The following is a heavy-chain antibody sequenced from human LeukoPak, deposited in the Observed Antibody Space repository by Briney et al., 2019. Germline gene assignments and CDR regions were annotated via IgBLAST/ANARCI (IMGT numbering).Heavy chain of an antibody. Sequence: PGGSLRLSCVASGFTLSSYWVTWVRQAPGKGLEWVANIRQDGSDKYYMDSVKGRFTISRDNAKNSVYLQMNSLRAEDTAVYYCARVGGSYPKYYFDYWGQGTLVTVSS. CDR2: IRQDGSDK. V-gene: IGHV3-7*01. CDR1: GFTLSSYW. D-gene: IGHD3-16*02. J-gene: IGHJ4*02. CDR3: ARVGGSYPKYYFDY.